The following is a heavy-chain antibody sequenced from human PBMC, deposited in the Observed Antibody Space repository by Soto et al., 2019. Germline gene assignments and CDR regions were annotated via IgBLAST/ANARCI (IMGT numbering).Heavy chain of an antibody. CDR1: GGSISSDGYY. CDR2: IHYSGAT. CDR3: ARSWTTAAGWANWFDP. V-gene: IGHV4-31*03. J-gene: IGHJ5*02. Sequence: QVQLQESGPGLVKPSQTLSLTFSVSGGSISSDGYYWIWIRQHPGKGLEWVGYIHYSGATYYNSSLESRLTILVDTSKNQFSLKLSSVPAAETAVYYCARSWTTAAGWANWFDPWGQGTLVIVSS. D-gene: IGHD6-13*01.